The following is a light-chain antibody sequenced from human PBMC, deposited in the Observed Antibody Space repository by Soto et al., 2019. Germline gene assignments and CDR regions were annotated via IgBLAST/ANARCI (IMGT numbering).Light chain of an antibody. CDR2: DTT. J-gene: IGLJ2*01. CDR3: LLAYSGGRV. Sequence: QAVVTQEPSLTVSPGGTVTLTCGSSDGPVTSNHYPYWYQQRPGQVPRALIYDTTNRQSWAPARFSGSLVGVKAALTLSGAQPEDEADYYCLLAYSGGRVFGGGTKLTVL. CDR1: DGPVTSNHY. V-gene: IGLV7-46*01.